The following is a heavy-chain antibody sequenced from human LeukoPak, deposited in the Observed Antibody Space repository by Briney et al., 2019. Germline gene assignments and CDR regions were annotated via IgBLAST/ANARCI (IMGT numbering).Heavy chain of an antibody. J-gene: IGHJ4*02. CDR1: GFTFSNYW. Sequence: GGSLRLSCAASGFTFSNYWMIWVRQAPGKGLEWVANIKEDGSEKYYVDSVKGRFAISRDNARNSLYLQMNSLRAEDSAVYYCARDPVREGYHFDYGGQGTLVTVSS. CDR3: ARDPVREGYHFDY. V-gene: IGHV3-7*01. D-gene: IGHD4-17*01. CDR2: IKEDGSEK.